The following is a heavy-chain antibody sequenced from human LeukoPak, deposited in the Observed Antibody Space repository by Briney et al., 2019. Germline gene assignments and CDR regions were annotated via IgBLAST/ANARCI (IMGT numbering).Heavy chain of an antibody. D-gene: IGHD6-19*01. CDR2: IMPLFGTA. V-gene: IGHV1-69*13. J-gene: IGHJ3*02. Sequence: SVKVSCKTSGGTFNNSAISWVRQAPGQGLEWLGGIMPLFGTAGYAQKFQGRVTIIADESMSTAYMDLRSLRSEDTAVYYCARRGLVDVFHAFDIWGQGTLVTVSS. CDR3: ARRGLVDVFHAFDI. CDR1: GGTFNNSA.